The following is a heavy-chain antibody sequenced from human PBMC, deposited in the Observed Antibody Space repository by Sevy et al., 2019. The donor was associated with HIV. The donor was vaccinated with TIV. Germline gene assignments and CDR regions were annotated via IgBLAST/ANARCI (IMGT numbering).Heavy chain of an antibody. CDR3: VRPYGSGSWEAFDI. J-gene: IGHJ3*02. D-gene: IGHD3-10*01. CDR1: GFTFSTYT. V-gene: IGHV3-21*01. CDR2: ISSLSNYI. Sequence: GGSLRLSCAASGFTFSTYTMNWVRQAPGKGLEWVSSISSLSNYIYYADSLKGRFTISRDNAKNSLYLQMNSLRAEDTAVYYCVRPYGSGSWEAFDIWGQGTMVTVSS.